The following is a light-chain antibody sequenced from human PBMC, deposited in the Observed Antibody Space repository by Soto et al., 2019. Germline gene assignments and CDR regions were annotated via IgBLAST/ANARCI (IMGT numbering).Light chain of an antibody. Sequence: EIVLAQSPGTLSLSPGERATLSCRASQSVTNSFLAWYQQKPGQAPRLLIYGASRRATGIPDRFTGSGSGTDFTLTISRLEPXXFAVHYCQQYVSSPWAFGQGTKVEI. CDR3: QQYVSSPWA. CDR2: GAS. CDR1: QSVTNSF. J-gene: IGKJ1*01. V-gene: IGKV3-20*01.